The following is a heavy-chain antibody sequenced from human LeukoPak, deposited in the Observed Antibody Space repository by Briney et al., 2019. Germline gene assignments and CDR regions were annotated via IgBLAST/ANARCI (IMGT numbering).Heavy chain of an antibody. CDR2: IRYDGSNK. J-gene: IGHJ4*02. CDR3: AKDAGSGSYPYYFDY. V-gene: IGHV3-30*02. Sequence: PGGSLRLSCAASGFTFSSYGMHWVRQAPGKGLEWVAFIRYDGSNKYYADSVKGRFTISRDNSKNTLYLQMNSLRAEDTAVYYCAKDAGSGSYPYYFDYWGQGTLVTVSS. D-gene: IGHD1-26*01. CDR1: GFTFSSYG.